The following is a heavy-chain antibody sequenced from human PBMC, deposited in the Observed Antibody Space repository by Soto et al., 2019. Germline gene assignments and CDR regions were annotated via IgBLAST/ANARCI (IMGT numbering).Heavy chain of an antibody. J-gene: IGHJ4*02. Sequence: EVQLVESGGGLVQPGGSLRLSCAASGFTVSSNYMSWVRQAPGKGLEWVSVIYSGGSTYYADSVKGRFTISRDNSKNTLYLQMNRLRAEDTAVYYCASYSSGWYYFDYWGQGTLVTVSS. D-gene: IGHD6-19*01. CDR3: ASYSSGWYYFDY. CDR1: GFTVSSNY. CDR2: IYSGGST. V-gene: IGHV3-66*01.